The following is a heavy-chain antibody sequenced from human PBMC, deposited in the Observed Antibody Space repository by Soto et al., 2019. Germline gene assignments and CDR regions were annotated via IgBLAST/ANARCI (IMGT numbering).Heavy chain of an antibody. Sequence: ASVKVSCKASGYTFTSYGISWVRQAPGQGLEWMGWISAYNGNTNYAQKLQGRVTMTTDTSTSTAYMELRSLRSDDTAVYYCACYGDYDILTIFQHWGQGTLVTVSS. CDR3: ACYGDYDILTIFQH. D-gene: IGHD3-9*01. CDR1: GYTFTSYG. J-gene: IGHJ1*01. CDR2: ISAYNGNT. V-gene: IGHV1-18*01.